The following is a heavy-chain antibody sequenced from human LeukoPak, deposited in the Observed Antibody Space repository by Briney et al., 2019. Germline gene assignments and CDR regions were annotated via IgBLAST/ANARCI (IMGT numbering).Heavy chain of an antibody. Sequence: ASVKVSCKASGYTFTGYYMHWVRQAPGQGLEWMGWINPNSGGTNYAQKFQGRVTMTRDTSISTAYMELSRLRSDDTAVYYCARVPEAGPTFYYYGMDVWGQGTTATVSS. J-gene: IGHJ6*02. V-gene: IGHV1-2*02. CDR1: GYTFTGYY. CDR2: INPNSGGT. CDR3: ARVPEAGPTFYYYGMDV. D-gene: IGHD6-19*01.